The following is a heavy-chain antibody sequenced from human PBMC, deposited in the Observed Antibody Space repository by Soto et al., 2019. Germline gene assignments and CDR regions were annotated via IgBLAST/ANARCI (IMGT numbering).Heavy chain of an antibody. Sequence: PSETLSLTCAVSGGSISSGGYSWSWIRQPPGKGLEWIGYMYHSGSTYYNPSLKSRVTISIDRSKNQFSLKLSSVTAADTAVYYCARVWGYYFDYWGQGTLVTVSS. V-gene: IGHV4-30-2*01. D-gene: IGHD3-16*01. CDR1: GGSISSGGYS. CDR2: MYHSGST. CDR3: ARVWGYYFDY. J-gene: IGHJ4*02.